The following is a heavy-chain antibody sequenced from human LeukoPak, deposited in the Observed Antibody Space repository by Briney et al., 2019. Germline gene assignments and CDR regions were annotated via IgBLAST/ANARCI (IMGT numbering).Heavy chain of an antibody. J-gene: IGHJ6*02. CDR3: SLARSEYHYGMDV. Sequence: SQTLSLTCAISGDSVSSISVAWNWIRQSPSRGLQWLGRTYYRSKWYYEYAVSVKSRINISPDTSKNQFSLQLTSVTPEDTAVYYCSLARSEYHYGMDVWGQGTTVTVSS. CDR2: TYYRSKWYY. V-gene: IGHV6-1*01. CDR1: GDSVSSISVA.